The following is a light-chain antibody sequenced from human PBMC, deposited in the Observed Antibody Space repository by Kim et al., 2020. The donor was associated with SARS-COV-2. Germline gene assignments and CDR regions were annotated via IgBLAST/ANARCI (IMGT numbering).Light chain of an antibody. J-gene: IGKJ1*01. CDR2: RAS. CDR3: QQPNNYPWT. V-gene: IGKV1-9*01. CDR1: QDIGTY. Sequence: DIQLTHSPPFLSASVRDRVTITCRASQDIGTYLAWYQQMPGKAPKLLIYRASTLQSGVPSRFSGSGSGTEFTLTISNRQPEDFGIYYCQQPNNYPWTFGQGTKVDIK.